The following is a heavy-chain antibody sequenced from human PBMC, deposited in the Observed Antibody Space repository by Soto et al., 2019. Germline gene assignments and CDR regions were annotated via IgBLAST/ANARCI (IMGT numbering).Heavy chain of an antibody. CDR3: AKQPYYDFWSGYNYGMDV. CDR1: GFTFSNYA. CDR2: ISGSGGST. J-gene: IGHJ6*02. Sequence: GGSLRLSCAASGFTFSNYAMSWVRQAPGEGLGWVSGISGSGGSTYYADSVKGRFTISRDNSKNTLYLQMNSLRAEDTAVYYCAKQPYYDFWSGYNYGMDVWGQGTTVTVSS. D-gene: IGHD3-3*01. V-gene: IGHV3-23*01.